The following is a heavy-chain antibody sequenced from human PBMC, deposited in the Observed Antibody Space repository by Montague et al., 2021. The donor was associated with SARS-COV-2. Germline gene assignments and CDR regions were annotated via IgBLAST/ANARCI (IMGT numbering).Heavy chain of an antibody. CDR2: IHYSGST. V-gene: IGHV4-39*01. CDR1: GGSISSSSYY. Sequence: SETLSLTCTLSGGSISSSSYYWGWIRQPPGKGLEWIGSIHYSGSTYYNPSLKSRVTISVDTSKKHFSLKLSSVTAADTAVYFCAAQSSGGYCSSSSCYVWFDPWGQGTLVTVSS. CDR3: AAQSSGGYCSSSSCYVWFDP. J-gene: IGHJ5*02. D-gene: IGHD2-2*01.